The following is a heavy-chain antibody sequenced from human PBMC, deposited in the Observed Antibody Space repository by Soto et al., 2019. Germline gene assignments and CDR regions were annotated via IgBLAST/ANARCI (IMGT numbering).Heavy chain of an antibody. J-gene: IGHJ4*02. D-gene: IGHD6-19*01. CDR1: GFTFSSYA. Sequence: GGSLRLSCAASGFTFSSYAMSWVRQAPGKGLEWVSAISGSGGSTYYADSVKGRFTISRDNSKNTLYLQMNSLRAEDTAVYYCAKDLCLVPAVAGSTPCYFDYWGQGTLVTVSS. V-gene: IGHV3-23*01. CDR3: AKDLCLVPAVAGSTPCYFDY. CDR2: ISGSGGST.